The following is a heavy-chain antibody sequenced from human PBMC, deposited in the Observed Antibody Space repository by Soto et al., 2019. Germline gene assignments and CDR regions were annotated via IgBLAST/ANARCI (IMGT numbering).Heavy chain of an antibody. J-gene: IGHJ5*01. Sequence: EVQLVESGGGLVQPGGSLRLSCAASGFTFGYYCMSWVRQAPGKGLEWLSTIKLDASEMKYVDSVKGRFTLSRDNAKNPLILQLDSLGAEDTAVYYCALDWGYGSGTAVNHHVDTWGDGTVVTVSS. CDR1: GFTFGYYC. CDR2: IKLDASEM. CDR3: ALDWGYGSGTAVNHHVDT. V-gene: IGHV3-7*01. D-gene: IGHD3-10*01.